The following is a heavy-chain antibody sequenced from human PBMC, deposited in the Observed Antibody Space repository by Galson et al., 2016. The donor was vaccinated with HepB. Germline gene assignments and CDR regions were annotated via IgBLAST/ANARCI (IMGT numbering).Heavy chain of an antibody. CDR1: GYIFIGYW. Sequence: QSGAEVKKPGESLRISCKGSGYIFIGYWISWVRQTPGKGLEWMGRIDPSDSYTDYSPSFQGHVTISVDRSISTAFLQWSGLKASDTAIYYCARLGAERRFDLWGRGTLVTVSS. CDR3: ARLGAERRFDL. J-gene: IGHJ2*01. V-gene: IGHV5-10-1*01. CDR2: IDPSDSYT. D-gene: IGHD1-1*01.